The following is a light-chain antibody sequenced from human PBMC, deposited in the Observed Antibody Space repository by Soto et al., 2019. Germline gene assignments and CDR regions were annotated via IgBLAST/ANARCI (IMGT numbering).Light chain of an antibody. CDR2: EAS. V-gene: IGKV3-11*01. J-gene: IGKJ5*01. CDR3: QQRYNRPT. Sequence: VLTQSPATLSLSPGERVTLSCRASQNVGTYLAWYQQRTGQPPRLLIYEASNRAPGIPARFSASGSGTDFTLTISSPEPEDFGVYYCQQRYNRPTFGQGTRLEIK. CDR1: QNVGTY.